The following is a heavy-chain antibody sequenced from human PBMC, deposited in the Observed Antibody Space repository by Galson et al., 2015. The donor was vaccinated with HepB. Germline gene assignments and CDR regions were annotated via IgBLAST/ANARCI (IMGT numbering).Heavy chain of an antibody. CDR2: IKHDGRET. CDR3: ATPGRSGDSC. D-gene: IGHD2-21*02. Sequence: ALRLSCAVSGFTFSTSWMNWFRQAPGKGLEWVANIKHDGRETYYVDSVKGRFTISRDNAENLLYLQMDSLAVEDTAVYYCATPGRSGDSCWGQGTLVIVSS. CDR1: GFTFSTSW. V-gene: IGHV3-7*01. J-gene: IGHJ4*02.